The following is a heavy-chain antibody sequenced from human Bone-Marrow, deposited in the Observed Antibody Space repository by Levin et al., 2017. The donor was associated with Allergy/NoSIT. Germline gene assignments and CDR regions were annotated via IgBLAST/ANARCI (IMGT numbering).Heavy chain of an antibody. CDR2: ISHGGGT. CDR3: ARGVKVIPAAPHAQSGQQVVRRYFDY. V-gene: IGHV4-34*01. CDR1: GGSFTGYY. J-gene: IGHJ4*02. D-gene: IGHD2-2*01. Sequence: PSETLSLTCTLYGGSFTGYYWSWIRQPPGKGLEWIGEISHGGGTIYNPSLKSRVSVSVDTSKNQFSLKLSSVTAADTAVYFCARGVKVIPAAPHAQSGQQVVRRYFDYWGQGTLVPVSS.